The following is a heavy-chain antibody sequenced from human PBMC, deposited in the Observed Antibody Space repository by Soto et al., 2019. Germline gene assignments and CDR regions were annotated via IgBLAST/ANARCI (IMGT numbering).Heavy chain of an antibody. CDR1: GFIFTSYS. J-gene: IGHJ1*01. CDR3: ARDRSADRFVQYFQH. D-gene: IGHD6-19*01. CDR2: ISSDSDSI. Sequence: PVGSLRLSCAASGFIFTSYSMVWVRLAPGKGLEWVASISSDSDSIFYADSVKGRFTVSRDNAKNSLFLQMNNLRAEDTAVYFCARDRSADRFVQYFQHWGQGTQVTVSS. V-gene: IGHV3-21*01.